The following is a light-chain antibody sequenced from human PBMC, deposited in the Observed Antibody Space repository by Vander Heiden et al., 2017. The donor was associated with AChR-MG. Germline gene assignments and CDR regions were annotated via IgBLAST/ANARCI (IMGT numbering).Light chain of an antibody. CDR2: SNN. J-gene: IGLJ3*02. Sequence: QSVPTPPPPAFGTPRPRVTISCSGSSSNIGSNYVYWYQQLPGTAPKLLIYSNNQRPSGVPDRFSGSKSGTSASLAISGLRSEDEADYYCAAWDDSLSVGVFGGGTKLTVL. CDR3: AAWDDSLSVGV. V-gene: IGLV1-47*02. CDR1: SSNIGSNY.